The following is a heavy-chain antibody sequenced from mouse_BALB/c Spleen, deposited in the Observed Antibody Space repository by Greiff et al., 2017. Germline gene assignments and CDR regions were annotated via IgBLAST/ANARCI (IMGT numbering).Heavy chain of an antibody. V-gene: IGHV5-17*02. Sequence: EVKLVESGGGLVQPGGSRKLSCAASGFTFSSFGMHWVRQAPEKGLEWVAYISSGSSTIYYADTVKGRFTISRDNPKNTLFLQMTSLRSEDTAMYYCASEANWDVSAYWGQGTLVTVSA. D-gene: IGHD4-1*01. CDR3: ASEANWDVSAY. J-gene: IGHJ3*01. CDR2: ISSGSSTI. CDR1: GFTFSSFG.